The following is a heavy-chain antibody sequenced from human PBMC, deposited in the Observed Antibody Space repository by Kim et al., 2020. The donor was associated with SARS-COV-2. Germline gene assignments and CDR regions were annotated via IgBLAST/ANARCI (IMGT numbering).Heavy chain of an antibody. V-gene: IGHV4-34*01. CDR3: ARGLTYYDYVWGSYRQLFYYFDY. Sequence: SETLSLTCAVYGGSFSGYYWSWIRQPPGKGLEWIGEINHSGSTNYNPSLKSRVTISVDTSKNQFSLKLSSVTAADTAVYYCARGLTYYDYVWGSYRQLFYYFDYWGQGTLVTVSS. J-gene: IGHJ4*02. CDR1: GGSFSGYY. CDR2: INHSGST. D-gene: IGHD3-16*02.